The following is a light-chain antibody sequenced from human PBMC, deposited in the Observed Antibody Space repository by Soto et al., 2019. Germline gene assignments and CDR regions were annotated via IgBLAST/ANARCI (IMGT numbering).Light chain of an antibody. CDR2: DVN. Sequence: QSALAQPRSVSGSPGQSVTISCSGTSSDVGGFNYVSWYQQHPGKAPKLMIYDVNKRPSGVPDRFSGSKSGNTASLTISGLQAEDEAHYSCYSYAGTYTFVFGGGTQLTVL. J-gene: IGLJ3*02. CDR1: SSDVGGFNY. CDR3: YSYAGTYTFV. V-gene: IGLV2-11*01.